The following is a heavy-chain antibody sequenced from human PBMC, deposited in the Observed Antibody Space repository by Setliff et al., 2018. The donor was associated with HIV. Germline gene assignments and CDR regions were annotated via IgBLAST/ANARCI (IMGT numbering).Heavy chain of an antibody. CDR2: IYYSGST. CDR3: ARHYNVNYYVRKDFDY. D-gene: IGHD1-26*01. J-gene: IGHJ4*02. V-gene: IGHV4-39*01. CDR1: GGSVNSGNYH. Sequence: SETLSLTCSVSGGSVNSGNYHWAWIRQPPGKGLEWIGYIYYSGSTYYNPSLKSRVTISVDTSKNQFSLKLSSVTAADTAVYYCARHYNVNYYVRKDFDYWGQGTLVTVSS.